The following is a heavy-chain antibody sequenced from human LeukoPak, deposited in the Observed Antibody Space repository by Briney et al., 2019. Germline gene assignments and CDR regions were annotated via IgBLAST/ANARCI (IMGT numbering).Heavy chain of an antibody. J-gene: IGHJ3*02. V-gene: IGHV3-21*01. Sequence: GGSLRLSCAASGFTFSSYRMNWVRQAPGEGLEWVSSISSSSSYIYYADSVKGRFTISRDNAKNSLYLQTNSLRAEDTAVYYCASDDYGGFDIWGQGTMVTVSS. CDR1: GFTFSSYR. CDR3: ASDDYGGFDI. D-gene: IGHD4-23*01. CDR2: ISSSSSYI.